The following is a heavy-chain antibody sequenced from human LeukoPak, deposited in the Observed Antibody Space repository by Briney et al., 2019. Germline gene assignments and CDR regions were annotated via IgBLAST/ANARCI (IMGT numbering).Heavy chain of an antibody. CDR3: ARIAAAGMSVEDY. Sequence: ASVKVSCKASGYTVTSYGISWVRQAPGQGLELMGWISAYNGKTNYAQKLQGRVTMTTDTSTSTASMELSRLRSDDTAVYYCARIAAAGMSVEDYWGQGTLVTVSS. J-gene: IGHJ4*02. CDR2: ISAYNGKT. CDR1: GYTVTSYG. V-gene: IGHV1-18*01. D-gene: IGHD6-13*01.